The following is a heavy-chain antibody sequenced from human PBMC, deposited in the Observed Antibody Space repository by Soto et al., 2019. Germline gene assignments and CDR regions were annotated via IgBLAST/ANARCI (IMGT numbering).Heavy chain of an antibody. V-gene: IGHV2-5*02. D-gene: IGHD3-16*01. CDR2: IYWDDDK. CDR3: AHIPHYYQYDWFDP. CDR1: GFSLTTRGVG. Sequence: HITLKESGPTLVKPTQTLTLTCTFSGFSLTTRGVGVGWIRQPPGKALECLPLIYWDDDKRYSPSLQSRLSTTKDTAKNQVVLTMTNVDPVDTATYYCAHIPHYYQYDWFDPWGQGTLVSVSS. J-gene: IGHJ5*02.